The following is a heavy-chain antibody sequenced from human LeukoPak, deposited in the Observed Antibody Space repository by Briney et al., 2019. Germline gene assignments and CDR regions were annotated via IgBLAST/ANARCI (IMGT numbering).Heavy chain of an antibody. CDR3: AREYYDSSGYYLDAFDI. V-gene: IGHV4-59*01. D-gene: IGHD3-22*01. CDR1: GGSISSYY. CDR2: IYYSGST. Sequence: SETLPLTCTVSGGSISSYYWSWIRQPPGKGLEWIGYIYYSGSTNHNPSLKSRVTISVDTSKNQFSLKLSSVTAADTAVCYCAREYYDSSGYYLDAFDIWGQGTMVTVSS. J-gene: IGHJ3*02.